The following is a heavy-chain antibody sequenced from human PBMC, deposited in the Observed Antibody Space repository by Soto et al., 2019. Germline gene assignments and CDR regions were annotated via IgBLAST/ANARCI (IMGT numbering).Heavy chain of an antibody. Sequence: EVQLVESGGGLVQPGGSLRLSCAASGFTVSSNYMSWVRQAPGKGLEWVSVIYSGGSTYYADSVKGRFTISRDNSKNTLYLQMNSLRAEDTAVYYCARERGYGDYFLSYYYYMDVWGKGTTVTVS. CDR1: GFTVSSNY. CDR2: IYSGGST. D-gene: IGHD4-17*01. V-gene: IGHV3-66*01. CDR3: ARERGYGDYFLSYYYYMDV. J-gene: IGHJ6*03.